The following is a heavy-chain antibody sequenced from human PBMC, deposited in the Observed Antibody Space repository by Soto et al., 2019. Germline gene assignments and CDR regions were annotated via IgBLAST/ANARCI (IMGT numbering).Heavy chain of an antibody. J-gene: IGHJ6*03. Sequence: SETLSLTCAVYGGSFSGYYWSWIRQPPGKGLEWIGEINHSGSTNYNPSLKSRVTISVDTSKNQFSLKLSSVTAADTAVYYCARGRGDYVRSYYYYYTDVWGKGTTVTVSS. CDR3: ARGRGDYVRSYYYYYTDV. V-gene: IGHV4-34*01. CDR1: GGSFSGYY. CDR2: INHSGST. D-gene: IGHD4-17*01.